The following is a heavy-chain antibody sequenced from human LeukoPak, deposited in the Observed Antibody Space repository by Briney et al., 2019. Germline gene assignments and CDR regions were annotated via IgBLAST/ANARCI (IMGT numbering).Heavy chain of an antibody. D-gene: IGHD6-13*01. CDR2: INPHSGDT. J-gene: IGHJ4*02. CDR1: GYSFTGYY. CDR3: ARWDGYSSSPDY. Sequence: ASVTVSCKASGYSFTGYYMHWVRQAPGQGLERMGWINPHSGDTGYAQKFQGRVTMTRDMSITTTYMELTRLRSDDTAFYYCARWDGYSSSPDYWGQGSLVTVSS. V-gene: IGHV1-2*02.